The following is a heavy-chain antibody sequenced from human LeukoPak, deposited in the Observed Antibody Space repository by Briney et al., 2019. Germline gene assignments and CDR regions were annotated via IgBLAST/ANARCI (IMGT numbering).Heavy chain of an antibody. J-gene: IGHJ6*03. V-gene: IGHV1-8*02. CDR1: GGTFSSYA. Sequence: GASVKVSCKASGGTFSSYAINWVRQATGQGLEWMGWMNPNSGNTGYAQKFQGRVTMTRNTSISTAYMELSSLRSEDTAVYYCARGVLSARSSGWYPRDYYYYMDVWGKGTTVTVSS. CDR3: ARGVLSARSSGWYPRDYYYYMDV. D-gene: IGHD6-19*01. CDR2: MNPNSGNT.